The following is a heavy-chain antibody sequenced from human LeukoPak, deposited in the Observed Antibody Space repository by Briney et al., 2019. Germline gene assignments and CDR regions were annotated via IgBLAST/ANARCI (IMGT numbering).Heavy chain of an antibody. D-gene: IGHD1-26*01. V-gene: IGHV4-38-2*02. Sequence: TSETLSLTCTVSGYSISSGYYWGWIRQPPGKGLEWIGEINHSGSTNYNPSLKSRVTISVDTSKNQFSLKLSSVTAADTAVYYCAREVKWELLDWFDPWGQGTLVTVSS. J-gene: IGHJ5*02. CDR2: INHSGST. CDR1: GYSISSGYY. CDR3: AREVKWELLDWFDP.